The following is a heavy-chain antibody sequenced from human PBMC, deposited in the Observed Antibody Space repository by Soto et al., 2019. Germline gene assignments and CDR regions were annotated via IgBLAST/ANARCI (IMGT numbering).Heavy chain of an antibody. J-gene: IGHJ4*02. Sequence: GGSLRLSCGASGFILSKYSMNWVRQAPGKWLEWLSYISSNSVTIYYADSVRVRFTIFRDNAKNSLYLQMNSLSDEDTAVYYCAREAILGTRRFEYWAQAAMVTVSS. D-gene: IGHD1-26*01. CDR1: GFILSKYS. V-gene: IGHV3-48*02. CDR3: AREAILGTRRFEY. CDR2: ISSNSVTI.